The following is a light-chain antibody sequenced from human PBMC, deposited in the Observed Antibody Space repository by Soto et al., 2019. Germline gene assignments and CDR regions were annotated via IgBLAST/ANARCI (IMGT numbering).Light chain of an antibody. CDR3: SSYTSNTTPYV. CDR1: SSDVGAYNY. J-gene: IGLJ1*01. V-gene: IGLV2-14*01. Sequence: QSALTQPVSVSGSPGQSIAISCTGTSSDVGAYNYVSWYQQHPGKVPKLVIYDVTNRPSGVSDRFSGSKSGNTASLTISGLQAEDEADYYCSSYTSNTTPYVFGTGTKLTVL. CDR2: DVT.